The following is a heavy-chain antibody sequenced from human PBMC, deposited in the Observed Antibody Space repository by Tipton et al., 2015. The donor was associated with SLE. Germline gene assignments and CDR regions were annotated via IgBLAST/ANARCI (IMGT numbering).Heavy chain of an antibody. D-gene: IGHD1-7*01. CDR1: GGSISSSSYY. J-gene: IGHJ6*03. V-gene: IGHV4-39*07. Sequence: TLSLTCTVSGGSISSSSYYWSWIRQPPGKGLEWIGEINHSGSTNYNPSLKSRVTISVDTSKNQFSLKLSSVTAADTAVYYCARGLELRSLYYYYMDVWGKGTTVTVSS. CDR2: INHSGST. CDR3: ARGLELRSLYYYYMDV.